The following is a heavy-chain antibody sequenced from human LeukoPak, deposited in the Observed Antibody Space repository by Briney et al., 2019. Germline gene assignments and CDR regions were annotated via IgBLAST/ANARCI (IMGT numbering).Heavy chain of an antibody. CDR3: ARTGSGASTTNY. CDR2: INVDGSDT. D-gene: IGHD2-15*01. Sequence: GGSLRLSCAASGFPFNNYWIHWVRQVPGKGLVWVSRINVDGSDTAYADAVEGRFTISRDNAKNTVFLQMNSLRAEDTAIYYCARTGSGASTTNYWGQGTLVTVS. CDR1: GFPFNNYW. V-gene: IGHV3-74*01. J-gene: IGHJ4*02.